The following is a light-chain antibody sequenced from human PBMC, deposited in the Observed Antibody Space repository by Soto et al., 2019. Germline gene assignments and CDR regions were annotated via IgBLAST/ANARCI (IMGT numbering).Light chain of an antibody. Sequence: IVMTQSPGTLSLSAGDRATLSCSASQSITTHLAWYQQRPGQAPRLLIYHSSTRATGVPTRFSGSGSGTDFTLTINSLQSEDIAVYDCQQYNTWHRTFGQGTKVEIK. CDR3: QQYNTWHRT. CDR2: HSS. CDR1: QSITTH. J-gene: IGKJ1*01. V-gene: IGKV3-15*01.